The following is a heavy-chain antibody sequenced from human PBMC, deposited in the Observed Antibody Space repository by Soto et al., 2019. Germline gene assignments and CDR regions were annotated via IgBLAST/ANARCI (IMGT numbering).Heavy chain of an antibody. Sequence: SVKVSCKASGFTFSSSAVQWVRQAHGQGLEWIGWIVLGNGNTNYAQKFQERVTITRDMSTSTAYMEVRGLTFEDTAVYYCATRIGNIGWYWLDTWGQGTLVTVSS. CDR3: ATRIGNIGWYWLDT. J-gene: IGHJ5*02. D-gene: IGHD6-19*01. V-gene: IGHV1-58*01. CDR1: GFTFSSSA. CDR2: IVLGNGNT.